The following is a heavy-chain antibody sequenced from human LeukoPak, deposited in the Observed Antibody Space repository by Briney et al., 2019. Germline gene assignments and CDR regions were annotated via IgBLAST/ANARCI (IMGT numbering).Heavy chain of an antibody. V-gene: IGHV3-7*01. Sequence: GGSLRLSCAASGFTFSSYAMSWVRQAPGKGLEWVANIQQHGSETYYGDSVKGRFTISRDNAKNSLYLQMNSLRAEDTAVYYCATYSSSNGREFQYWGQGTLVTVSS. D-gene: IGHD2-2*01. CDR3: ATYSSSNGREFQY. CDR1: GFTFSSYA. J-gene: IGHJ1*01. CDR2: IQQHGSET.